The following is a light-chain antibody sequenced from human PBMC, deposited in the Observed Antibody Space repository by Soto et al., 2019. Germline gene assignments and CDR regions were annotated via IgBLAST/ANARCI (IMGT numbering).Light chain of an antibody. J-gene: IGKJ5*01. CDR2: DTS. CDR3: QQYNNWPPIT. CDR1: QSVSGN. V-gene: IGKV3-15*01. Sequence: EIVMTQSPDPPSVSPGERATLSCRASQSVSGNLAWYQQKPGQAPRLLIYDTSTRATGIPARFSGSGSGTEFTLTISSLQSEDFAVYYCQQYNNWPPITFGQGTRLEIK.